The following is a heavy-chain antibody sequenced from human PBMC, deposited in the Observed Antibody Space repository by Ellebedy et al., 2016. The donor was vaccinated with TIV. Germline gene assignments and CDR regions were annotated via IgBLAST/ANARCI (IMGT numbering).Heavy chain of an antibody. Sequence: AASVKVSCKASGYTFTGYYMHWVRQAPGQGLEWMGWINPNSGGTNYAQKFQGRVTMTRDTSISTAYMELSRLRSDDTAVYYCARVGLDCSGGSCYSYWFDPWGQGTLVTVSS. J-gene: IGHJ5*02. CDR3: ARVGLDCSGGSCYSYWFDP. CDR1: GYTFTGYY. CDR2: INPNSGGT. D-gene: IGHD2-15*01. V-gene: IGHV1-2*02.